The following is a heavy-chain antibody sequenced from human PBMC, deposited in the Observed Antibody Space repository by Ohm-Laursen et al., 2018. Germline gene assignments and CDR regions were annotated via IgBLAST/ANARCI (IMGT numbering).Heavy chain of an antibody. D-gene: IGHD6-6*01. V-gene: IGHV3-11*01. Sequence: SLRLSCAAFGFTFSDYYMSWIRQAPGKGLEWVSYISSSGSTIYYADSVKGRFTISRDNAKNSLYLQMNSLRAEDTAVYYCARDAAARPQVDYYYGMDVWGQGTTVTVSS. CDR2: ISSSGSTI. CDR3: ARDAAARPQVDYYYGMDV. CDR1: GFTFSDYY. J-gene: IGHJ6*02.